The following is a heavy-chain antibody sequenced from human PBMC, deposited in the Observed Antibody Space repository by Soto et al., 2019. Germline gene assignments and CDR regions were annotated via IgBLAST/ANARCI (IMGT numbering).Heavy chain of an antibody. J-gene: IGHJ5*02. V-gene: IGHV4-30-2*01. CDR3: ARVPGP. CDR2: IYHSGST. Sequence: SETLSLTCTLSGGSFSSGGYSWSWIRQPPGKGLEWIGYIYHSGSTYYNPSLKSRVTISVDRSKNQFSLKLSSVTAADTAVYYCARVPGPWGQGTLVTVSS. CDR1: GGSFSSGGYS.